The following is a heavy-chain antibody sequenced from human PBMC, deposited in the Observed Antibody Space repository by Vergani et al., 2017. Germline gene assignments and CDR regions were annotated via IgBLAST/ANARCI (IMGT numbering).Heavy chain of an antibody. J-gene: IGHJ4*02. CDR3: ARDSPAYDILTGTVDY. CDR2: ISSSSSTI. V-gene: IGHV3-48*01. D-gene: IGHD3-9*01. Sequence: EVQLLESGGGLVQPGGSLRLSCAASGFTFSSYSMNWVRQAPGKGLEWVSYISSSSSTIYYADSVKGRFTISRDNAKNSLYLQMNSLRAEDTAVYYCARDSPAYDILTGTVDYWGQGTLVTVSS. CDR1: GFTFSSYS.